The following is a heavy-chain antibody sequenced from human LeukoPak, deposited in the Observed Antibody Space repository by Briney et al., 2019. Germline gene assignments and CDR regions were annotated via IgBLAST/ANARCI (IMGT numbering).Heavy chain of an antibody. D-gene: IGHD6-19*01. J-gene: IGHJ4*02. CDR1: GESFSDYY. CDR3: ARHRGSGWYSRLDY. Sequence: SETLSLTCAVYGESFSDYYWSWIRQPPGRGLEWIGEVNHGGTTNYNPSLKSRVTISVDTSKNQFSLKLSSVTAADTAVYYCARHRGSGWYSRLDYWGQGTLVTVSS. CDR2: VNHGGTT. V-gene: IGHV4-34*01.